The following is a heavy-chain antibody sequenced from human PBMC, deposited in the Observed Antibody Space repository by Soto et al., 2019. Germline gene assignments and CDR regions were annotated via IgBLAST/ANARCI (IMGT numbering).Heavy chain of an antibody. CDR3: VKDMTMVRGVLAYFFDY. Sequence: EVQLLESGGGMAQPGGSLRLSCAGSGFNFNNYAMSWVRQAPGKGLEWVSTISSRGDVTYYADAVKGRFTIYRDNSKNTLFLQMNSLRAEDAALYYCVKDMTMVRGVLAYFFDYGGQGTLVTVSS. J-gene: IGHJ4*02. CDR1: GFNFNNYA. CDR2: ISSRGDVT. D-gene: IGHD3-10*01. V-gene: IGHV3-23*01.